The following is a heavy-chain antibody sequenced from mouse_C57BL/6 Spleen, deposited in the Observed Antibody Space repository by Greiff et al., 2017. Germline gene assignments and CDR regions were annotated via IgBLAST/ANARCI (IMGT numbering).Heavy chain of an antibody. CDR1: GFNIKNTY. D-gene: IGHD2-10*02. CDR3: ARAHTSFGNYEDYTMDY. Sequence: VQLQQSVAELVRPGASVKLSCTASGFNIKNTYMHWVKQRPEQGLGWIGRIDPANGNTKYAPKFQGKATITADTSSNTAYLQLSSLTSEDTAIYYCARAHTSFGNYEDYTMDYWGQGTSVTVSS. CDR2: IDPANGNT. J-gene: IGHJ4*01. V-gene: IGHV14-3*01.